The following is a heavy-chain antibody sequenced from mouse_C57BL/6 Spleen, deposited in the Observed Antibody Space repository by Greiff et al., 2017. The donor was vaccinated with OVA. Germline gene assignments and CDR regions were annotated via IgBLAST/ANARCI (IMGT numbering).Heavy chain of an antibody. D-gene: IGHD2-3*01. CDR2: IYPGDGDT. Sequence: VKLQQSGPELVKPGASVKISCKASGYAFSSSWMNWVKQRPGKGLEWIGRIYPGDGDTNYNGKFKGKAPLTADTSSSTAYMQLSSLTSEDSAVYFGARSDGYYVGYYYAMDDWGQGTSVTVSS. CDR1: GYAFSSSW. CDR3: ARSDGYYVGYYYAMDD. V-gene: IGHV1-82*01. J-gene: IGHJ4*01.